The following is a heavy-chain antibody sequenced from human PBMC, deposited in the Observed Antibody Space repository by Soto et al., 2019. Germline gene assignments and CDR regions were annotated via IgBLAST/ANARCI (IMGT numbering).Heavy chain of an antibody. CDR1: GGTFRNYA. Sequence: LHLVQSGAEVKKPGSSVKVSCKASGGTFRNYAVNWARQAPGQGLEWMGGIIPIFGTANYAQKFQGRVAITADESTSTAYMELSSLRSDDTAVYYCARGREYGDYYFDYWGQGTLVTVSS. CDR2: IIPIFGTA. D-gene: IGHD4-17*01. V-gene: IGHV1-69*01. J-gene: IGHJ4*02. CDR3: ARGREYGDYYFDY.